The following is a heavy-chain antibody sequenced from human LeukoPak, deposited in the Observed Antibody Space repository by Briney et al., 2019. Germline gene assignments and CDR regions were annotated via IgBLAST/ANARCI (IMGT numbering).Heavy chain of an antibody. CDR1: GFSVSLNY. D-gene: IGHD3-3*02. CDR2: LYSGSDT. Sequence: GGSLRLSCAASGFSVSLNYMNWVRQAPGKGLEWVSILYSGSDTYYADSVKGRFTIPRDSSKNMLFLHMNSLRAEDTAVYYCARVGDHFHWYLDLWGRGTLVTVSS. V-gene: IGHV3-53*01. J-gene: IGHJ2*01. CDR3: ARVGDHFHWYLDL.